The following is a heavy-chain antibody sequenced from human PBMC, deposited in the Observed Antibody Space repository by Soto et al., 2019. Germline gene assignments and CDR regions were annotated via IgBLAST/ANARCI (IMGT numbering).Heavy chain of an antibody. V-gene: IGHV4-39*01. D-gene: IGHD3-3*01. CDR1: GGSISSSSYY. Sequence: SETLSLTCTVSGGSISSSSYYWGWIRQPPGKGLEWIGGIYYSGSTYYNPSLKGRVTLSVDTSKNLFSLRLSSVTAADTAVYYCARHAGGGVVTIFGDYYYMDVWGKGTTVTVSS. J-gene: IGHJ6*03. CDR2: IYYSGST. CDR3: ARHAGGGVVTIFGDYYYMDV.